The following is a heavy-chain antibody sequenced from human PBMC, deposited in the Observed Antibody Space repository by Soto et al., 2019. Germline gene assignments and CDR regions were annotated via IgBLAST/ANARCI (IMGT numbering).Heavy chain of an antibody. CDR3: AHIPTGYSSSWYVFDY. Sequence: QITLKESGPTLVKPTQTLTLTCTFSGFSLSISGVGVGWIRQPPGKALEWLALIYWDDDKRYSPSLKSRLTITXXTXKXXVVLTMTNMDPVDTATYYCAHIPTGYSSSWYVFDYWGQGTLVTVSS. CDR1: GFSLSISGVG. D-gene: IGHD6-13*01. CDR2: IYWDDDK. V-gene: IGHV2-5*02. J-gene: IGHJ4*02.